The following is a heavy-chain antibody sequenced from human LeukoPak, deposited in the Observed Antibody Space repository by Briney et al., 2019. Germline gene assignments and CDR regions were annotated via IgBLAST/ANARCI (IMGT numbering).Heavy chain of an antibody. J-gene: IGHJ4*02. D-gene: IGHD3-22*01. V-gene: IGHV4-59*01. CDR1: GGSISSYY. Sequence: SETLSLTCTVSGGSISSYYWSWIRQPPGKGLEWIGYIYYSGSTSYNPSLKSRVTISVDTSKNQFSLKLSSVTAADTAVYYCAREDDSSGFDYWGQGTLVTASS. CDR2: IYYSGST. CDR3: AREDDSSGFDY.